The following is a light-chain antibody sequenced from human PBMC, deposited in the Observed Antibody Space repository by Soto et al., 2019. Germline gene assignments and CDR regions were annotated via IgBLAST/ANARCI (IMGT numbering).Light chain of an antibody. J-gene: IGKJ1*01. CDR2: WAS. CDR3: QQYYSAPWT. Sequence: DIVMTQSPDSLAVSLGERATINCKSSQSVLYSSNNKNYLAWYQQTPRQPPKLLIYWASTRESGVPDRFSGSGSGTDFPLTISSLQAEDVAVYYCQQYYSAPWTFGQGTKVEIK. V-gene: IGKV4-1*01. CDR1: QSVLYSSNNKNY.